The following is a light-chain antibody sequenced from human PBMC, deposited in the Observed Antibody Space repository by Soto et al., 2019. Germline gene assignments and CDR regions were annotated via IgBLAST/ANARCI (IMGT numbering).Light chain of an antibody. V-gene: IGKV3-11*01. CDR1: QSVSSY. CDR2: DAS. Sequence: EIVLTQYPATLSCSPVERATLSCRASQSVSSYLAWYQQKPGQAPRLLIYDASNRATGIPARFSGSGSGTDFTLTISSLEPEDFAVYYCQQRSNWPPITFGQGTRLEIK. CDR3: QQRSNWPPIT. J-gene: IGKJ5*01.